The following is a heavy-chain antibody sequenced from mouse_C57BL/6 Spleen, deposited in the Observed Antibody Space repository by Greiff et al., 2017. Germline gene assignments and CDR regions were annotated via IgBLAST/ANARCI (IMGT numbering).Heavy chain of an antibody. CDR3: ALMVTTEAWFAY. CDR1: GYTFTSSW. CDR2: IHPNSGST. D-gene: IGHD2-2*01. V-gene: IGHV1-64*01. Sequence: QVQLQQSGAELVKPGASVKLSCKASGYTFTSSWMHWVKQRPGQGLEWIGMIHPNSGSTTYNQKLKGKATLTVDTSSSTAYMQLSSLTSEDSAVYYCALMVTTEAWFAYWGQGTLVTVSA. J-gene: IGHJ3*01.